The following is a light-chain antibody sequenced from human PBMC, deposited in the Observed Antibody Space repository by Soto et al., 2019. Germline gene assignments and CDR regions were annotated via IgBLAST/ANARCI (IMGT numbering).Light chain of an antibody. CDR1: QSVRNN. CDR3: QQYDIWPPLT. CDR2: GAS. V-gene: IGKV3-15*01. J-gene: IGKJ4*01. Sequence: TVMTQSPATLAVSPGETATLSCRASQSVRNNLAWYQQKPGQAPRLLIYGASIRATGIPARFSGSGSGTEFTLTISSLQSEDFAVYYCQQYDIWPPLTFGGGTKVEI.